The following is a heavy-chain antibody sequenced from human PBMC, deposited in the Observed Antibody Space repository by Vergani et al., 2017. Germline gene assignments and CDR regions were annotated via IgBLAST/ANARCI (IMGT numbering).Heavy chain of an antibody. Sequence: EVHLLESGGGLIQPGGSLRISCAASGFTFDNYAMTWVRPAPGKGLQWVSGISGSGSSKFYEDSLKGRVTISRDNPKNTVYLQINSLRAEDTAFYYCADLYGDDGFSPFWGQGTLVTVSS. D-gene: IGHD2-21*01. J-gene: IGHJ4*02. CDR2: ISGSGSSK. CDR3: ADLYGDDGFSPF. CDR1: GFTFDNYA. V-gene: IGHV3-23*01.